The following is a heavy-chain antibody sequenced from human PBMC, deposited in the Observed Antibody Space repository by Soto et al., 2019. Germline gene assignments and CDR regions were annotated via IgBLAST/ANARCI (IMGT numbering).Heavy chain of an antibody. CDR1: GFTFSSYA. Sequence: PGGSLRLSCAATGFTFSSYAMSWVRQAPGKGLEWVSVISGSGGSTYYADSVKGRFSISRDISKNTLYLQMNSLRAEDTAVYYCARQPERIAELGWFDPWGQGSLVTVSS. J-gene: IGHJ5*02. CDR2: ISGSGGST. CDR3: ARQPERIAELGWFDP. D-gene: IGHD6-13*01. V-gene: IGHV3-23*01.